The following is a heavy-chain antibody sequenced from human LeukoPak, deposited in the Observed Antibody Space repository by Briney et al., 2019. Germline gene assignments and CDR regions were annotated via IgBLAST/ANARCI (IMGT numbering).Heavy chain of an antibody. CDR3: AKYGMGYYGSGSYQAEYYFDY. V-gene: IGHV3-30*02. Sequence: GGSLRLSCAASGFTFSSYGMHWVRQAPGKGLEWVAFIRYDGSNKYYADSVKGRFTISRDNSKNTLYLQMNSLRAEDTAVYYCAKYGMGYYGSGSYQAEYYFDYWGQGTLVTVFS. J-gene: IGHJ4*02. CDR1: GFTFSSYG. CDR2: IRYDGSNK. D-gene: IGHD3-10*01.